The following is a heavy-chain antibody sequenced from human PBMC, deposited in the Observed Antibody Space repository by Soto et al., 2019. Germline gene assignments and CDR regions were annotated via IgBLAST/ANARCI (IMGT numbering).Heavy chain of an antibody. V-gene: IGHV3-11*05. J-gene: IGHJ4*02. CDR3: ARSLRGYSGYSGY. CDR1: GFTFSDYY. CDR2: ISSSGSDT. D-gene: IGHD5-12*01. Sequence: QVQLVESGGGLVKPGGCLRLSCAASGFTFSDYYMSWIRQAPGKGLECVSYISSSGSDTNYADSVKGRFTVSRDNAKNSLYLQRNSLRAEDTAVYYCARSLRGYSGYSGYWGQGTLVTVSS.